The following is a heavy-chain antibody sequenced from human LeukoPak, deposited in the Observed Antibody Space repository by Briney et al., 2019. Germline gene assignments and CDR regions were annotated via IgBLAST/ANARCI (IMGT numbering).Heavy chain of an antibody. J-gene: IGHJ4*02. CDR2: ISAYNGNT. CDR3: ARHYYYGSGEIDY. CDR1: GYTLTELS. V-gene: IGHV1-18*01. Sequence: ASVKVSCKVSGYTLTELSMHWVRQAPGQGLEWMGWISAYNGNTNYAQKLQGRVTMTTDTSTSTAYMELRSLRSDDTAVYYCARHYYYGSGEIDYWGQGTLVTVFS. D-gene: IGHD3-10*01.